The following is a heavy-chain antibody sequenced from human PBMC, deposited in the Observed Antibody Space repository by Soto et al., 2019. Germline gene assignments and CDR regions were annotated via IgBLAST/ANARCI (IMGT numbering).Heavy chain of an antibody. Sequence: PGGSLRLSCAASGFTFSSYEMNWVRQAPGKGLEWVSYISSSGSTIYYADSVKGRFTISRDNAKNSLYLQMNSLRAEDTAVYYCAREWRYCSSTSCYTRGDYYYYGMDVWGQGTTVTVSS. J-gene: IGHJ6*02. CDR2: ISSSGSTI. V-gene: IGHV3-48*03. CDR1: GFTFSSYE. CDR3: AREWRYCSSTSCYTRGDYYYYGMDV. D-gene: IGHD2-2*02.